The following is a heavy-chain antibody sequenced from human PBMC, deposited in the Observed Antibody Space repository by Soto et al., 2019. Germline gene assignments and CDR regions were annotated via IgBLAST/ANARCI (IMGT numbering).Heavy chain of an antibody. Sequence: QVQLVQSGAEVKKPGASVKVSCKASGYTFTGYYMHWVRQAPGQGLEWMGWINPYSGGTNYAQKFQGWVTMTRDTSISTAYMELSSLRSDDTAVYYCARDLGFWSGPQYYYGMDVWGQGTTVTVSS. CDR3: ARDLGFWSGPQYYYGMDV. D-gene: IGHD3-3*01. V-gene: IGHV1-2*04. CDR1: GYTFTGYY. CDR2: INPYSGGT. J-gene: IGHJ6*02.